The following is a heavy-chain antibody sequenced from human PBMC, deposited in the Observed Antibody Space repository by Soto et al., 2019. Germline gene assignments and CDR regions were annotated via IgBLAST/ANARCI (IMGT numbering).Heavy chain of an antibody. D-gene: IGHD2-2*01. J-gene: IGHJ4*02. CDR3: AKDFPPPLIVVVPAAYNTFDY. CDR2: ISGSGGST. V-gene: IGHV3-23*01. Sequence: GGSLRLSCAASGFTFSSYAMSWVRQAPGKGLEWVSAISGSGGSTYYADSVKGRFTISRDNSKNTLYLQMNSLRAEDTAVYYCAKDFPPPLIVVVPAAYNTFDYWGQGTLVTVSS. CDR1: GFTFSSYA.